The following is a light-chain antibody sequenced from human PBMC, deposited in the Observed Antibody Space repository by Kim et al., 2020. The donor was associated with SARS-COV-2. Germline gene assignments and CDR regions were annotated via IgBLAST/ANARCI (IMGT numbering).Light chain of an antibody. CDR3: QQYGSSPMYT. J-gene: IGKJ2*01. V-gene: IGKV3-20*01. CDR1: QSVSSSY. CDR2: DAS. Sequence: EIVLTQSPGTLSLSPGERATLSCRASQSVSSSYLAWYQQKPGQAPRLLIYDASSRATGIPDRFSGSGSGTDFTLTISRLEPEDFAVYYCQQYGSSPMYTFGQGNKLEI.